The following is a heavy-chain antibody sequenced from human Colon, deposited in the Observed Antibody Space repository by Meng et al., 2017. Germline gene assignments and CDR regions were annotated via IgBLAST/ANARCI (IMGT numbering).Heavy chain of an antibody. CDR1: GYTFTGYY. D-gene: IGHD3-10*01. V-gene: IGHV1-2*02. Sequence: QVLLGQSGAEVQTPGASVKVSCKASGYTFTGYYVHWVRQAPGQGLECMGWINPNSGVTNYAQKFQDRVTMTRDTSITTAYMELSNLRSDDTAVYYCFVWFGESSTSFDHWGQGSLVTVSS. J-gene: IGHJ4*02. CDR2: INPNSGVT. CDR3: FVWFGESSTSFDH.